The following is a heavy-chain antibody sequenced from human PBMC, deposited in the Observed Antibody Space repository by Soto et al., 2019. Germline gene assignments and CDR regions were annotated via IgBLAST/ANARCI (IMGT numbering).Heavy chain of an antibody. Sequence: PSETLSLTCTVSGDSISSGAYYWGWVRQPPGKGLEWIGSIYYSGDTYQNPSLKSRVTISGDTSKNQLSLKMISVTAADTAVYSCARPTGEWVVSNWYYWGQGTLVTVS. D-gene: IGHD6-19*01. J-gene: IGHJ4*02. CDR3: ARPTGEWVVSNWYY. CDR1: GDSISSGAYY. CDR2: IYYSGDT. V-gene: IGHV4-39*01.